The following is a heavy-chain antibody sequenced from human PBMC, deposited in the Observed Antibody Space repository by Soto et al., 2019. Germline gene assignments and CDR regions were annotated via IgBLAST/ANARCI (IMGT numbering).Heavy chain of an antibody. V-gene: IGHV3-33*01. Sequence: PGGSLRLSCAASGFTFSSYGMHWVRQAPGKGLEWVAVIWYDGSNKYYADSVKGRFTISRDNSKNTLYLQMNSLRAEDTAVYYCARERGVYYDILTSPNDDWGQGTLVTVSS. J-gene: IGHJ4*02. D-gene: IGHD3-9*01. CDR3: ARERGVYYDILTSPNDD. CDR2: IWYDGSNK. CDR1: GFTFSSYG.